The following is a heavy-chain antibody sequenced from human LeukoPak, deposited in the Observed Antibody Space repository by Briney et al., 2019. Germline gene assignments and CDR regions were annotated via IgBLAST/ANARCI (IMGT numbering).Heavy chain of an antibody. V-gene: IGHV3-48*04. CDR2: ISSSSSTI. Sequence: GGSLRLSCAASVFTFSSYSMNWVRQAPGKGLEWVSYISSSSSTIYYADYVKGRFTISRHNAKNSLYLQINRLSAEDTAVSYCAREGRGGSTKSPSLVLDYWGQGTLVTVSS. CDR3: AREGRGGSTKSPSLVLDY. J-gene: IGHJ4*02. CDR1: VFTFSSYS. D-gene: IGHD2-15*01.